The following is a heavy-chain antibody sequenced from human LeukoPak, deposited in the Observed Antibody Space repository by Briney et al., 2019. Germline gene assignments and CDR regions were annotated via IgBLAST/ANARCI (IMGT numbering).Heavy chain of an antibody. CDR1: GFTFSSYS. CDR3: ARSPQFWRGHYNWFDP. CDR2: ISSSSSCI. D-gene: IGHD3-3*01. Sequence: GGSLRLSCAASGFTFSSYSMNWVRQAPGKGLEWVSSISSSSSCIYYADSVKGRFTISRDNAKKSLYLQMNSLRDEDTAMYYCARSPQFWRGHYNWFDPWGQGTLVTVSS. J-gene: IGHJ5*02. V-gene: IGHV3-21*04.